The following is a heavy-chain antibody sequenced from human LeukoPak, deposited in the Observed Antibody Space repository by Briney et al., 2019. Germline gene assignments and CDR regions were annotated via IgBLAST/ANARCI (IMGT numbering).Heavy chain of an antibody. CDR3: AREGRTYYYDSSGYYYFDY. CDR2: MWYDGSNK. J-gene: IGHJ4*02. Sequence: PAVTLTLSCAASGVTFSSYGLHWVRQAPGKGLEWVAVMWYDGSNKYYEDSVEGRFTISRDNSKNTLYLQMNSLRAEDTTVYYCAREGRTYYYDSSGYYYFDYWGQGTLVTVSS. D-gene: IGHD3-22*01. CDR1: GVTFSSYG. V-gene: IGHV3-33*01.